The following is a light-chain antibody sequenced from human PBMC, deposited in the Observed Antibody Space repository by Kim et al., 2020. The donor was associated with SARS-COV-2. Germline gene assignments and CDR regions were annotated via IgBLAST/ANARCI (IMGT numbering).Light chain of an antibody. V-gene: IGLV3-1*01. CDR3: QAWDSSTAR. J-gene: IGLJ2*01. CDR2: QDS. Sequence: SYELTQPPSVSVSPGQTASITCSGDKLGDKYACWYQQKPGQSPVLVIYQDSKRPSGIPERFSGSNSGNTATLTISGTQAMDEADYYCQAWDSSTARFGG. CDR1: KLGDKY.